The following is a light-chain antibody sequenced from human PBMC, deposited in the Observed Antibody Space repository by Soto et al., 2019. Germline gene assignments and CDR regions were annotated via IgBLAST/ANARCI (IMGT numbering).Light chain of an antibody. CDR3: QQYGSSPYT. CDR1: QSVSSSY. CDR2: GAS. V-gene: IGKV3-20*01. J-gene: IGKJ2*01. Sequence: EIVLAQSPGTLSLSPGERATLSCRASQSVSSSYLAWYQQKPGQAPRLLIYGASSRATGIRDRFSGSGSGTDFTLTTSRLEPEDFAVYYCQQYGSSPYTFGQGTKLEIK.